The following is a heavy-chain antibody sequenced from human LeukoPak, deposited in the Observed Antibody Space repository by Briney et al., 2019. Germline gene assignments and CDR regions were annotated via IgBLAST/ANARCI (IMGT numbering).Heavy chain of an antibody. CDR2: ITSSGGST. D-gene: IGHD3-10*01. CDR1: GFSFSTFA. V-gene: IGHV3-64D*06. J-gene: IGHJ4*02. Sequence: GGSLRLSCSASGFSFSTFAMHWVRQASGKGLEYLSGITSSGGSTYSADSVKGRLSISRDNSKNTLYLQMSSLIAEDTAVYYCVRGAPLRLGELSPLTDYWGQGTLVTVSS. CDR3: VRGAPLRLGELSPLTDY.